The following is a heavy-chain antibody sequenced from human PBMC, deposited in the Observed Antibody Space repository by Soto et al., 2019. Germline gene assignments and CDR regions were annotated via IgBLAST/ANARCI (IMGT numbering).Heavy chain of an antibody. J-gene: IGHJ6*03. D-gene: IGHD4-17*01. CDR3: ARAPPPTYGDYYYYYYMDV. CDR2: IYHSGST. CDR1: SGAISSSNW. V-gene: IGHV4-4*02. Sequence: SETLSLTCAVSSGAISSSNWWSWVRQPPGKGLEWIGEIYHSGSTNYNPSLKSGVTISVDKSKNQFSLKLSSVTAADTAVYYCARAPPPTYGDYYYYYYMDVWGKGTTVT.